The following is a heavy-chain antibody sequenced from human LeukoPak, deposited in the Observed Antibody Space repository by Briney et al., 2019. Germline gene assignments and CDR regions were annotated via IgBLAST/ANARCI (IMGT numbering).Heavy chain of an antibody. D-gene: IGHD6-13*01. J-gene: IGHJ6*03. Sequence: ASVKVSCKASGYTFTSYAMNWVRQAPGQGLEWMGWINTNTGNPTYAQGFTGRFVFSLDTSVSTAYLQISSLKAEDTAVYYCARGGSSSWYYYYYMDVWGKGTTVTVSS. CDR1: GYTFTSYA. CDR2: INTNTGNP. CDR3: ARGGSSSWYYYYYMDV. V-gene: IGHV7-4-1*02.